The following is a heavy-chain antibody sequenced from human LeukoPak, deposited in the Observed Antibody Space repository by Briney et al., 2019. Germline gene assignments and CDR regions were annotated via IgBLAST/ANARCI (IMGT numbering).Heavy chain of an antibody. J-gene: IGHJ4*02. Sequence: SETLSLTCAVYGGSFSGYYWSWLRQPPGKGLEWIGEINHSGSTNYNPSLKSRVTISVDTSENQFSLKLSSVTAADTAVYYCARVSYYGSGPSRRMPYDYWGQGTLVTVSS. D-gene: IGHD3-10*01. CDR3: ARVSYYGSGPSRRMPYDY. CDR1: GGSFSGYY. V-gene: IGHV4-34*01. CDR2: INHSGST.